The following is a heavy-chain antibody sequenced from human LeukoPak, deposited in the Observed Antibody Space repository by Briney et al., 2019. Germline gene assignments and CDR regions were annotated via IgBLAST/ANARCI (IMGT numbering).Heavy chain of an antibody. CDR3: ASPIVVVPAAKVGDAFDI. V-gene: IGHV1-69*05. D-gene: IGHD2-2*01. CDR1: GGTFSSYA. J-gene: IGHJ3*02. CDR2: IIPIFGTA. Sequence: ASVKVSCKASGGTFSSYAISWVRQAPGQGLEWMGGIIPIFGTANYAQKFQGRVTITTDESTSTAYMELSSLRSEDTAVYYCASPIVVVPAAKVGDAFDIWGQGTMVTVSS.